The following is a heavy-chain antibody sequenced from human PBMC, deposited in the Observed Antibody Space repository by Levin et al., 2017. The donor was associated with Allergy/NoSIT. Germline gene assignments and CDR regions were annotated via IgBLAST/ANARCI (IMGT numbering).Heavy chain of an antibody. CDR1: GLIFSTHG. Sequence: GGSLRLSCAASGLIFSTHGMHWVRQAPGRGLAWVAAIWHDGGDKYYADSVRGRFTISRDNSKNTVYLQMNTLRAEDTAVYYCVTTLPYYYGSGNHAMDVWGRGTTVTVSS. V-gene: IGHV3-33*01. CDR3: VTTLPYYYGSGNHAMDV. D-gene: IGHD3-10*01. J-gene: IGHJ6*02. CDR2: IWHDGGDK.